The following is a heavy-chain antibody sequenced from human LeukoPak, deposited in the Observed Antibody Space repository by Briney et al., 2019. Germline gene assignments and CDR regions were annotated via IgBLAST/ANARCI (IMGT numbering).Heavy chain of an antibody. Sequence: PGGSLRLSCAASGFTFSNYAMSWVRQAPGKGLEWVSYISGGSSFTYYVDSVKGRFTISRDNAKNSLYLQMNSLRAEDTAVHYCARDLGYSSGPNYWGQGTRVTVSS. CDR1: GFTFSNYA. CDR2: ISGGSSFT. CDR3: ARDLGYSSGPNY. D-gene: IGHD6-19*01. J-gene: IGHJ4*02. V-gene: IGHV3-21*01.